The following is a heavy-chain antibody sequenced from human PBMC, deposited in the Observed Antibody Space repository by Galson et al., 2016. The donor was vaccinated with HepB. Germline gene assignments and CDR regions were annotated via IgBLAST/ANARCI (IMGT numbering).Heavy chain of an antibody. CDR3: AGSYSGRKGASDI. D-gene: IGHD1-26*01. CDR2: ISGDGGST. J-gene: IGHJ3*02. V-gene: IGHV3-23*01. Sequence: SLRLSCAASGFTFTSFAMNRFRQAPGKGLEWVSGISGDGGSTYFADSVKGRFTISRDNSKNTVDLQMNSLRAEDTALYYCAGSYSGRKGASDIWGQGTMVTVSS. CDR1: GFTFTSFA.